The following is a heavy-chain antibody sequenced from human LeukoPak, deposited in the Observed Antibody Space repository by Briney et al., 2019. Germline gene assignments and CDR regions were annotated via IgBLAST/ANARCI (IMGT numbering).Heavy chain of an antibody. CDR1: GFTFSSYS. V-gene: IGHV3-48*01. CDR3: GASYYYDSSGYH. J-gene: IGHJ5*02. Sequence: GGSLRLSCAASGFTFSSYSMNWVRQAPGKGLEWVSYISSSSSTIYYADSVKGRFTISRDNSKNTLYLQMNSLRAEDTAVYYCGASYYYDSSGYHWGQGTLVTVSS. CDR2: ISSSSSTI. D-gene: IGHD3-22*01.